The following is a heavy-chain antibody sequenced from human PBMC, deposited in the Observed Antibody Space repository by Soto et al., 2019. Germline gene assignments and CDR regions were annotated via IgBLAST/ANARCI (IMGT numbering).Heavy chain of an antibody. Sequence: SETLPLTCGVYGGSFSAYSWTWLRQSPGKGLEWIGEITHGGSTDYNPALKSRLVMSVDTSKNQFSLRVTSVTAADAAVYFCARARFDSWSHIYYGLDVWGQGTTVTVSS. CDR3: ARARFDSWSHIYYGLDV. CDR1: GGSFSAYS. CDR2: ITHGGST. D-gene: IGHD3-3*01. V-gene: IGHV4-34*01. J-gene: IGHJ6*02.